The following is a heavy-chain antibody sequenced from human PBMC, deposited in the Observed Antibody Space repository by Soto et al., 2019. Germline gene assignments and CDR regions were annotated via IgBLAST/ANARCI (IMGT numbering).Heavy chain of an antibody. CDR1: GFTFSAYS. CDR3: ARDNGMAGSFDP. V-gene: IGHV3-48*01. Sequence: EMQLVESGGGLVQPGESLRLSCAASGFTFSAYSMNWVRQAPGKGLEWISYITGSSATIYYADSVKGRFTISRDNAKNSLYLQMNSLRVEDTAIYFCARDNGMAGSFDPWGQGTLVTVSS. J-gene: IGHJ5*02. D-gene: IGHD2-8*01. CDR2: ITGSSATI.